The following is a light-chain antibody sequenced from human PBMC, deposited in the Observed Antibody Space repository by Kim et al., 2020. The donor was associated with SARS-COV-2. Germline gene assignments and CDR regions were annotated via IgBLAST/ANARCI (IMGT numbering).Light chain of an antibody. CDR1: SSDVGGYDY. J-gene: IGLJ1*01. CDR2: DVT. Sequence: QSALTQPRSVSGSPGQSVTISCTGTSSDVGGYDYVSWCQQHPGKASKLIIYDVTKRPSGVPDRFSGSKSGNTASLTISGLQVEDEADYYCCSYAGTLTYVFGTGTKVTVL. CDR3: CSYAGTLTYV. V-gene: IGLV2-11*01.